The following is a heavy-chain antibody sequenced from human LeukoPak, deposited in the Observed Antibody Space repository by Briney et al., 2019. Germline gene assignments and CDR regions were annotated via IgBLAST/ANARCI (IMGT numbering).Heavy chain of an antibody. CDR2: ISYSGST. CDR1: GGSISSYH. J-gene: IGHJ4*02. CDR3: ARGYKRTTVTTCHFDY. V-gene: IGHV4-59*01. D-gene: IGHD4-17*01. Sequence: PSETLSLTCTVSGGSISSYHWSWLRQPPGKGLEWLGYISYSGSTNYNPSLKSRVTISGDTSKNQFSLKLSSVTAADTAVYYCARGYKRTTVTTCHFDYWGQGTLVTVSS.